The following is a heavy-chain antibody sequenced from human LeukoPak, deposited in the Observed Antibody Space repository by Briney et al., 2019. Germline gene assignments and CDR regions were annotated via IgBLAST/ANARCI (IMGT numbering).Heavy chain of an antibody. D-gene: IGHD3-22*01. CDR3: ARERNYYDSSGYGDAFDI. J-gene: IGHJ3*02. CDR1: GFTFSSYS. Sequence: PGGSLRLSCAASGFTFSSYSMNWVRQAPGKGLEWVSYISSSSSTIYYADSVKGRFTISRDNAKNSLYLQMNRLRAEDTAVYYCARERNYYDSSGYGDAFDIWGQGTMVTVSS. CDR2: ISSSSSTI. V-gene: IGHV3-48*01.